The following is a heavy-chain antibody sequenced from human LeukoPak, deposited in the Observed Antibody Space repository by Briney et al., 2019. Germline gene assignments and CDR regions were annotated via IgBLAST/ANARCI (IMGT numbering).Heavy chain of an antibody. J-gene: IGHJ4*02. D-gene: IGHD4-23*01. Sequence: GGSLRLSCAASGFSVSSYEMNWVRQAPGKGLEWVSYISSSGSTINYADSVKGRFTISRDNAKNSLYLQMNSLRAEDTAVYYCARWAYFDYWGQGTLVTVSS. CDR3: ARWAYFDY. CDR1: GFSVSSYE. CDR2: ISSSGSTI. V-gene: IGHV3-48*03.